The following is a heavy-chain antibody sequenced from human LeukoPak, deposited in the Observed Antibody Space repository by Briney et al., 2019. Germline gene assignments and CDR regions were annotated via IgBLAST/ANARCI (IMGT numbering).Heavy chain of an antibody. D-gene: IGHD3-22*01. CDR3: ARGVAYYDSSGYYYLGVGYFDY. CDR2: IYDSGST. V-gene: IGHV4-59*01. Sequence: SETLSLTCTVFGDSISSYYWSWIRQPPGKGLEWIGYIYDSGSTNYNPSLKSRVTISVDTSKNQFSLKLSSVTAADTAVYYCARGVAYYDSSGYYYLGVGYFDYWGQGTLVTVSS. CDR1: GDSISSYY. J-gene: IGHJ4*02.